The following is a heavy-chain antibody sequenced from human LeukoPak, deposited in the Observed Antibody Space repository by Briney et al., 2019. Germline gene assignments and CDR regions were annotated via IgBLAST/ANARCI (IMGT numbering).Heavy chain of an antibody. D-gene: IGHD2-2*02. CDR3: ARDSLEYQLLYSWTG. CDR2: INPNSGGT. Sequence: ASVKVSCKASGYTFTGYYMHWVRQAPGQGLEWMGWINPNSGGTNYAQKFQGRVTMTGDTSISTAYMELSRLRSDDTAVYYCARDSLEYQLLYSWTGWGQGTLVTVSS. J-gene: IGHJ4*02. V-gene: IGHV1-2*02. CDR1: GYTFTGYY.